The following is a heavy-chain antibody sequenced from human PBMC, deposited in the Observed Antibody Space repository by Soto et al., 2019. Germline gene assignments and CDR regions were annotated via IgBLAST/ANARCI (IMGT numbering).Heavy chain of an antibody. Sequence: GGSLRLSCAASGFTFSSYAMSWVRQAPGKGLEWVSGISGSGGSTYYADSVKGRFTISRDNSKNTLYLQMNSLRAEDTAVYYCAKANLWNGLVPSYGMDVWGQGTTVTVSS. CDR2: ISGSGGST. V-gene: IGHV3-23*01. CDR1: GFTFSSYA. J-gene: IGHJ6*02. D-gene: IGHD3-3*01. CDR3: AKANLWNGLVPSYGMDV.